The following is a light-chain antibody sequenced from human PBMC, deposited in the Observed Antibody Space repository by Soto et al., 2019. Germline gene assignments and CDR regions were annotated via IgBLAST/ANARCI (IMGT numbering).Light chain of an antibody. CDR3: QKYNSAPHT. Sequence: DIQMTQSPSTLSASVGDRVTITCRASQSIGSSLAWYQQKPGRAPKLLIFDASSLERGVPSRFSGSGSGTAFTLTIRSLQPEDVATYYCQKYNSAPHTFGGGTKVDIK. V-gene: IGKV1-5*01. CDR1: QSIGSS. J-gene: IGKJ4*01. CDR2: DAS.